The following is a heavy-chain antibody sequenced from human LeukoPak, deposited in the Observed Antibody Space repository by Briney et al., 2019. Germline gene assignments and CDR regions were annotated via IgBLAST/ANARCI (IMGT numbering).Heavy chain of an antibody. J-gene: IGHJ5*02. CDR1: GYTYTSYG. D-gene: IGHD6-13*01. CDR3: ARDGGAAAGNNWFDP. CDR2: INAGNGNT. V-gene: IGHV1-3*01. Sequence: SVKVSCKASGYTYTSYGISWVRQAPGQRLEWMGWINAGNGNTKYSQKFQGRVTITRDTSASTAYMELSSLRSEDTAVYYCARDGGAAAGNNWFDPWGQGTLVTVSS.